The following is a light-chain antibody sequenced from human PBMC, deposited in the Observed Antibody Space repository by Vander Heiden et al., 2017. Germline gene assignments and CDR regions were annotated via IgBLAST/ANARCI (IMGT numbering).Light chain of an antibody. V-gene: IGKV4-1*01. Sequence: DIVLTQSPDSLAVALGERATNNCKSSQSVLYSSTNKKYLAWYQQHAGQTPTRPIYWATTRDPGVPDRFSGSGAGTDFTLTISSLQAEDVAVYYCQQDFTTPWTFGQGTKVEVK. CDR2: WAT. J-gene: IGKJ1*01. CDR1: QSVLYSSTNKKY. CDR3: QQDFTTPWT.